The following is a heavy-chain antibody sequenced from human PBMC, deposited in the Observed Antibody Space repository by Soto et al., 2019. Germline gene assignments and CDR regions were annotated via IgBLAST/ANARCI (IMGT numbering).Heavy chain of an antibody. J-gene: IGHJ4*01. CDR2: IKQDGSEK. V-gene: IGHV3-7*01. CDR1: GFTFSSYW. Sequence: PGGSLRLSCAASGFTFSSYWMSWVRQAPGKGLEWVANIKQDGSEKYNVDSVKGRFTISRDNAKNSLYLQMNSLRAEDTAVYYCAREEGYCSGGSCYHPRYWGHGTLVTVSS. CDR3: AREEGYCSGGSCYHPRY. D-gene: IGHD2-15*01.